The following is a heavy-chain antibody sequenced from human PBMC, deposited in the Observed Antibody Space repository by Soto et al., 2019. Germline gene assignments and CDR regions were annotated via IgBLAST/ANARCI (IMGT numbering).Heavy chain of an antibody. CDR2: VYRTGDT. Sequence: SETLSLTCGFSGGTVASSHWWSWVRQSPGGGLEWIGNVYRTGDTNFNPSLQSRVTISVDKSNNQFSLRLNSLTAADTAVYFCAREIVTAGGNNYFDPWGPGTLVTVSS. J-gene: IGHJ5*02. V-gene: IGHV4-4*02. CDR3: AREIVTAGGNNYFDP. D-gene: IGHD2-21*02. CDR1: GGTVASSHW.